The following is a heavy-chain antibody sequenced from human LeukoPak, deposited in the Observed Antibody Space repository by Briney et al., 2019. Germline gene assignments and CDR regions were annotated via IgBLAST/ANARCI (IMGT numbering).Heavy chain of an antibody. V-gene: IGHV3-7*03. Sequence: PGGSLRISCTASGFIFSNYWMGWVRQAPGKGLEWVANIKEDGSGKDYVDSVKGRFTISRDNAKNSLYLQMNSLRAEDTAVYYCARIRLSPGHEYYFDYWGQGTLVTVSS. CDR1: GFIFSNYW. D-gene: IGHD6-25*01. CDR2: IKEDGSGK. J-gene: IGHJ4*02. CDR3: ARIRLSPGHEYYFDY.